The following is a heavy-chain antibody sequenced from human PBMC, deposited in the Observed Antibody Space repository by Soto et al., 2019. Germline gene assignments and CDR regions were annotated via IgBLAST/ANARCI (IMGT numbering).Heavy chain of an antibody. V-gene: IGHV4-59*01. CDR1: GGSISSYY. CDR2: IYYSGST. D-gene: IGHD1-1*01. Sequence: SETLSLTCTVSGGSISSYYWSWIRQPPGKGLEWIGYIYYSGSTNYNPSLKSRVTISVDTSKNQFSLKLSSVTAADTAVYYCARVSWGDWIYYYGMDVWGQGTTVTVSS. CDR3: ARVSWGDWIYYYGMDV. J-gene: IGHJ6*02.